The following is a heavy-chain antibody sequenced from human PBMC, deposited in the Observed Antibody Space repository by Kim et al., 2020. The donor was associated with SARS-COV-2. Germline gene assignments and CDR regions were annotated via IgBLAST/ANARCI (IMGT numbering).Heavy chain of an antibody. CDR3: AKGMSFRGYYFDY. Sequence: GGSLRLSCAASGFTFAGYAMTWVRQAPGKGLEWVSALSGSGDSTYYADSVRGRFTISRDNSKNTMYLQMKTLRAEDTAVYYCAKGMSFRGYYFDYWGQGT. V-gene: IGHV3-23*01. J-gene: IGHJ4*02. D-gene: IGHD1-26*01. CDR1: GFTFAGYA. CDR2: LSGSGDST.